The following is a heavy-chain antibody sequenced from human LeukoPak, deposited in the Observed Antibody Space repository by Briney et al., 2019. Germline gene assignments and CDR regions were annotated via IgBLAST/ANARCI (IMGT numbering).Heavy chain of an antibody. Sequence: GALRLSCAASGFTFSSYAMSWVRQAPGKGLEWVSAISGSGGSTYYADSVKGRFTISRDNSKNTLYLQMNSLRAEDTAVYYCAKPPIAVADYYGMDVWGQGTTVTVSS. J-gene: IGHJ6*02. V-gene: IGHV3-23*01. D-gene: IGHD6-19*01. CDR3: AKPPIAVADYYGMDV. CDR2: ISGSGGST. CDR1: GFTFSSYA.